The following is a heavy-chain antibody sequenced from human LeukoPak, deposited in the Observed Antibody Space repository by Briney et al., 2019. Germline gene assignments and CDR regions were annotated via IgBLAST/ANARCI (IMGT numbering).Heavy chain of an antibody. D-gene: IGHD3-10*01. CDR2: ISYDGSNK. CDR1: GFTFSSYA. J-gene: IGHJ4*02. V-gene: IGHV3-30-3*01. Sequence: GGSLRLSCAASGFTFSSYAMHWVRQAPGKGLEWVAVISYDGSNKYYADSVKGRFTISRDNSKNTLYLQMNSLRAEDTAVYYCARDEYYYGSGSDYWGQGTLVTVSS. CDR3: ARDEYYYGSGSDY.